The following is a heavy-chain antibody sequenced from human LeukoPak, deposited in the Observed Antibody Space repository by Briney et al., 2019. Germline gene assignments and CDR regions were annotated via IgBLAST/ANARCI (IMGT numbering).Heavy chain of an antibody. J-gene: IGHJ4*02. V-gene: IGHV4-38-2*01. CDR2: IYHSGST. CDR3: ASIAAPYYFDY. CDR1: GYSISSGYY. Sequence: PSETLSLTCAVSGYSISSGYYWGWIRQPPGKGLEWIGSIYHSGSTYYNPSLKSRVTISVDTSKNQFSLKLSSVTAAGTAVYYCASIAAPYYFDYWGQGTLVTVSS. D-gene: IGHD6-6*01.